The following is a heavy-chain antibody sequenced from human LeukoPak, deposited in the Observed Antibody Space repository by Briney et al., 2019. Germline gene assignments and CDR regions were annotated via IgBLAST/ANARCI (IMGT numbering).Heavy chain of an antibody. V-gene: IGHV3-49*03. CDR1: GFTFGDYA. D-gene: IGHD6-19*01. CDR3: TRDNGIAVAGTSFDP. CDR2: IRSKAYGGTT. Sequence: TGGSLRLSCTASGFTFGDYAMSWFRQAPGKGLEWVGFIRSKAYGGTTEYAASVKGRLTISRDDSKSIAYLQMNSLKTEDTAVYYCTRDNGIAVAGTSFDPWGQGTLVTVSS. J-gene: IGHJ5*02.